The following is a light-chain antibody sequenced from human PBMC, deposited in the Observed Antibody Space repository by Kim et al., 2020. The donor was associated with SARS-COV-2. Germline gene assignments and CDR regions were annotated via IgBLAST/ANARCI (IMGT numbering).Light chain of an antibody. Sequence: PGENGTTYGRASSDSDSSLGGYHQKPGRAARLLVYDASNRANGVPDRFSGSGSGTDFTLTISGREPEEFSTYYCQQRDSWHPAVTFGGGTKVDIK. CDR3: QQRDSWHPAVT. J-gene: IGKJ4*01. CDR1: SDSDSS. CDR2: DAS. V-gene: IGKV3D-11*01.